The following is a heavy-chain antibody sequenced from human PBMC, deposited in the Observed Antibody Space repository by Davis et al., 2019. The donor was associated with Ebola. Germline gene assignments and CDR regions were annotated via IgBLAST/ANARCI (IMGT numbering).Heavy chain of an antibody. D-gene: IGHD3-9*01. CDR3: ARDHRPYYDILTGDIDY. CDR1: GFTVSYNY. J-gene: IGHJ4*02. CDR2: IYSGGST. Sequence: PGGSLRLSCAASGFTVSYNYMSWVRQAPGKGLEWVSVIYSGGSTYYADSVKGRFTISRDNSKNTLYLQMNSLRAEDTAVYYCARDHRPYYDILTGDIDYWGQGTLVTVSS. V-gene: IGHV3-53*01.